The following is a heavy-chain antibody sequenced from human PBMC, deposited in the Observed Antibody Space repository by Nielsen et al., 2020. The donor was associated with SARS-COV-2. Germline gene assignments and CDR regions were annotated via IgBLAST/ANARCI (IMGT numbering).Heavy chain of an antibody. V-gene: IGHV3-53*01. J-gene: IGHJ5*02. CDR3: ARAAGYCSGGSCYSGGWFDP. Sequence: VRQAPGKGLEWVSVIYSGGSTYYADSVKGRFTISRDNSKNTLYLQMNSLRAEDTAVYYCARAAGYCSGGSCYSGGWFDPWGQGTLVTVS. CDR2: IYSGGST. D-gene: IGHD2-15*01.